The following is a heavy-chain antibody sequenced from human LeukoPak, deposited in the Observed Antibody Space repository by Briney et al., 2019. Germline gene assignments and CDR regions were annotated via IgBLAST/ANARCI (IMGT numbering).Heavy chain of an antibody. V-gene: IGHV4-34*01. J-gene: IGHJ6*02. CDR3: ARDNKLYYGMDV. D-gene: IGHD1-14*01. Sequence: SETLSLTCAVYGGSFSGYYWSWIRQPPGKGLEWIGEINHSGSTNYNPSLKSRVTISVDTSKNQFSLKLSSVTAADTAVYYCARDNKLYYGMDVWGQGTTVTVSS. CDR1: GGSFSGYY. CDR2: INHSGST.